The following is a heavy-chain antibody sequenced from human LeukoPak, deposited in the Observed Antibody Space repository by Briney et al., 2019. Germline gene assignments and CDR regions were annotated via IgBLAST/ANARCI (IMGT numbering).Heavy chain of an antibody. J-gene: IGHJ4*02. CDR1: GFIFSSYG. Sequence: GGSLRLSCAASGFIFSSYGMHWVRQASGKGLEWVAVISYDGSNKHYADSVKGRFTISRDNSKNTLYLQMNSLRAEDTAVYYCALVVYYYGSGSYSPFDYWGQGTLVTVSS. V-gene: IGHV3-30*03. CDR2: ISYDGSNK. CDR3: ALVVYYYGSGSYSPFDY. D-gene: IGHD3-10*01.